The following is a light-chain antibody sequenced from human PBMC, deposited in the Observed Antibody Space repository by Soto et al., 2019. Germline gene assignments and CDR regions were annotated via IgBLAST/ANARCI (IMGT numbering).Light chain of an antibody. CDR1: QTIGSL. CDR2: KAS. V-gene: IGKV1-5*03. CDR3: QGYTSSPPMYT. J-gene: IGKJ2*01. Sequence: DIQMTQSPSTLSASVGDRVTITCRASQTIGSLLAWYQQKAGKAPKLLIYKASSLESGVPSRFSGSGSGTEFTLAISSLQPDDFATFYCQGYTSSPPMYTFGQGTKLEIK.